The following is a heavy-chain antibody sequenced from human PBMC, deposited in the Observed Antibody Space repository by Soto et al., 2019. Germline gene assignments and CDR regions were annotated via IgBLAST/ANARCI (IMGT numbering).Heavy chain of an antibody. Sequence: SETLSLTCTASGGSISSYYWSWVRQPPGKGLEWIGYIYYSGSTNYNPSLKSRVTISVDTSKNQFSLKLSSVTAADTAVYYCARHPRDGFTFDYWGQGTLVTVS. V-gene: IGHV4-59*01. CDR2: IYYSGST. J-gene: IGHJ4*02. CDR3: ARHPRDGFTFDY. CDR1: GGSISSYY. D-gene: IGHD5-12*01.